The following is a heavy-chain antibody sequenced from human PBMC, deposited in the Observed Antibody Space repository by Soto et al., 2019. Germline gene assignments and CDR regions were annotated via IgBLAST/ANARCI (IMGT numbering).Heavy chain of an antibody. CDR1: RAVVNSGYYY. CDR3: AESGGGSGWF. Sequence: ETLSLTCPVSRAVVNSGYYYWSWNRQPPGKGLEWMGFISYTGSTSYNPSLNSRVTISVDTSKKQFSLKLTSVTAADTAVYYCAESGGGSGWFGGQGKLVTVYS. J-gene: IGHJ4*02. CDR2: ISYTGST. V-gene: IGHV4-61*01. D-gene: IGHD6-19*01.